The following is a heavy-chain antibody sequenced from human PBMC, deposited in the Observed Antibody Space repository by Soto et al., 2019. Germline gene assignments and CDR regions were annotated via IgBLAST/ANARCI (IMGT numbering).Heavy chain of an antibody. CDR2: IIPIFGTA. J-gene: IGHJ6*02. V-gene: IGHV1-69*13. CDR1: GGTFSSYA. CDR3: AKGPSVRYAYYYYYYGMDV. Sequence: GASVKVSCKASGGTFSSYAISWVRQAPGQGLEWMGGIIPIFGTANYAQKFQGRVTITADESTSTAYMELSSLRSEDTAVYYCAKGPSVRYAYYYYYYGMDVWGQGTTVTVSS. D-gene: IGHD4-17*01.